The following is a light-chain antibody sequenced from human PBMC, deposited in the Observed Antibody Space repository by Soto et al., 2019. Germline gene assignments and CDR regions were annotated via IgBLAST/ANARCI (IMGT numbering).Light chain of an antibody. J-gene: IGKJ3*01. CDR3: QQLNTYS. V-gene: IGKV1-9*01. Sequence: DIQLTQSPSFLSASVGDRVTITCRASQGITSYLAWYQQRPGKAPKLLIYAASTLQTGVPSRFSGNGSGTEFSLTISSLQPEDFATYYCQQLNTYSFGPGTKVDIK. CDR1: QGITSY. CDR2: AAS.